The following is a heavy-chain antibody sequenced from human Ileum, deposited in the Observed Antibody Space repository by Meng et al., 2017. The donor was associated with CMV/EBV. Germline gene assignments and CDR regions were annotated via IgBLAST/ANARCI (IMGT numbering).Heavy chain of an antibody. Sequence: SGGSISRANWWTWVRQTPGKGLEWIGEVYRGGNAMYNPSLQSRLTISVDDSTNQVSLRLRSVTAADTAMYYCTTGSAYSPPGQFHQWGQGTLVTVSS. CDR2: VYRGGNA. V-gene: IGHV4-4*02. J-gene: IGHJ4*02. CDR1: GGSISRANW. D-gene: IGHD3-22*01. CDR3: TTGSAYSPPGQFHQ.